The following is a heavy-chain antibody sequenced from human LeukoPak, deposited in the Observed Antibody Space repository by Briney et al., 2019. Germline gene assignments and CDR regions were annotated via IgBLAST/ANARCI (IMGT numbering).Heavy chain of an antibody. V-gene: IGHV3-30*18. CDR1: GFAFSSYG. Sequence: GGSLRLSCAASGFAFSSYGMHWVRQAPGKGLEWVAVISYDGSNKYYADSVKGRFTISRDNSKNTLYLQMNSLGAEDTAVYYCAKGLEYSYGNDYWGQGTLVTVSS. D-gene: IGHD5-18*01. CDR3: AKGLEYSYGNDY. CDR2: ISYDGSNK. J-gene: IGHJ4*02.